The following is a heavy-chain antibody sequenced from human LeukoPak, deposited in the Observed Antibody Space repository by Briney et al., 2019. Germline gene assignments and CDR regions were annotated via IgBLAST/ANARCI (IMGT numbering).Heavy chain of an antibody. CDR2: ISSSSSTI. CDR1: GFTFSSYS. D-gene: IGHD3-9*01. J-gene: IGHJ6*03. CDR3: ARANDNYYYYYMDV. V-gene: IGHV3-48*04. Sequence: GGSLRLSCAASGFTFSSYSMNWVRQAPGKGLEWVSYISSSSSTIYYADSVKGRFTISRDNAKKSLYLQMNSLRAEDTAVYYCARANDNYYYYYMDVWGKGTTVTISS.